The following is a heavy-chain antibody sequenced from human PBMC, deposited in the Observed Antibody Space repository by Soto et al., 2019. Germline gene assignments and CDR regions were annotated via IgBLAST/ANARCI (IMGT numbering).Heavy chain of an antibody. CDR2: INTDGSGT. J-gene: IGHJ4*02. V-gene: IGHV3-74*01. CDR3: VRDIGYSSPVPAD. Sequence: PGGSLRLSCAASEFTFSTYWIHWVRQAPGKGLVWVSYINTDGSGTNYADSVRGRFTISRDNAQNTLYLQMNSLRAEDTAVYFCVRDIGYSSPVPADWGQRTLVTVSS. CDR1: EFTFSTYW. D-gene: IGHD6-13*01.